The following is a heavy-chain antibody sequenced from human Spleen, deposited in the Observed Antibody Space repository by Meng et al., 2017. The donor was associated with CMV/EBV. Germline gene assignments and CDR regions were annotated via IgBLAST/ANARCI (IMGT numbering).Heavy chain of an antibody. CDR2: IGAYNGDT. CDR3: AKDYTPGYDCFDP. D-gene: IGHD3-16*01. Sequence: ASVKVSCKASGGTFSRYGISWVRQAPGQGLEWMGWIGAYNGDTNYAQKYQGRVTMTTDTSTSTAYMELRSLRSDDTAVYYCAKDYTPGYDCFDPWGQGTLVTVSS. J-gene: IGHJ5*02. CDR1: GGTFSRYG. V-gene: IGHV1-18*01.